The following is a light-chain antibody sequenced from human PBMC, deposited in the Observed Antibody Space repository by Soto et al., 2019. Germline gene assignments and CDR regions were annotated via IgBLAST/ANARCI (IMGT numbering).Light chain of an antibody. CDR3: QQRRNWPLT. CDR1: QSLSDF. Sequence: EIVLTQSPATLSLSPGERATLSCRASQSLSDFLAWYQQKPGQAPRLLIYDASNRATGIPARFSGSGSGTDFTLTISSPVPEDFAVYYCQQRRNWPLTFGGGTKVGIK. J-gene: IGKJ4*01. CDR2: DAS. V-gene: IGKV3-11*01.